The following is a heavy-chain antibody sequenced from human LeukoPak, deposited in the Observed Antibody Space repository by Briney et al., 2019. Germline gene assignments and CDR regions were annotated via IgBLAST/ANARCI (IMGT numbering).Heavy chain of an antibody. CDR3: ARGPQNSYGSGTYYDGVFDN. CDR1: GFTFSTYW. CDR2: VDGNGRST. V-gene: IGHV3-74*01. Sequence: GGSLRLSCAASGFTFSTYWMHWVRQAPGKGLVWVSRVDGNGRSTNYADSVKGRFTISRDTAKNTLYLQMNSLRAEDTAVYFCARGPQNSYGSGTYYDGVFDNWGQGTLVTVAS. J-gene: IGHJ4*02. D-gene: IGHD3-10*01.